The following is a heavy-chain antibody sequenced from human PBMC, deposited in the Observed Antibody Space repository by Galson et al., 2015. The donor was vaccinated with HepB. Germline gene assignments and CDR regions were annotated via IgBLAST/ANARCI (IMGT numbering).Heavy chain of an antibody. CDR1: GYTFTNYG. D-gene: IGHD5-12*01. CDR2: ISGYTGNT. J-gene: IGHJ4*02. CDR3: VFLRGYDLKPLDY. V-gene: IGHV1-18*01. Sequence: SVKVSCKASGYTFTNYGVSWVRQAPGQGLEWMGRISGYTGNTDYAQKLQGRVTVTTDTSTSTTYMELRSLTSEDTAVYYCVFLRGYDLKPLDYWGQGTLVTVSS.